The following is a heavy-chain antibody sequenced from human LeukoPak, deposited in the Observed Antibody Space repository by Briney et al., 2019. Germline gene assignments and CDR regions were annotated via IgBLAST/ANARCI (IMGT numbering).Heavy chain of an antibody. D-gene: IGHD2-15*01. J-gene: IGHJ4*02. CDR3: ARDNSATSDCSSSSCYHFDY. Sequence: GASVKVSCKTSGYTFTIYGISWVRQAPGQGLEWMGLISAYGNTNYAQNLQGRVTMTTDTSTSTAYMVLRSLRSDDTAVYYCARDNSATSDCSSSSCYHFDYWGQGTLVTVSS. CDR2: ISAYGNT. CDR1: GYTFTIYG. V-gene: IGHV1-18*01.